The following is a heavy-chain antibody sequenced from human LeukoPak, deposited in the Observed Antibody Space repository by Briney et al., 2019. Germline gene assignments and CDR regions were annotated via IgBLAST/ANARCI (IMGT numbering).Heavy chain of an antibody. Sequence: PGGSLRLSCAASGFTFSDYYMSWIRQAPGKGLEWVSYISSSSSTIYYADSVKGRFTISRDNAKNSLYLQMNSLRAEDTAVYYCARDRSSSWIPSLNYYYYYMDVWGKGTTVTVSS. V-gene: IGHV3-11*04. CDR2: ISSSSSTI. CDR1: GFTFSDYY. J-gene: IGHJ6*03. CDR3: ARDRSSSWIPSLNYYYYYMDV. D-gene: IGHD6-13*01.